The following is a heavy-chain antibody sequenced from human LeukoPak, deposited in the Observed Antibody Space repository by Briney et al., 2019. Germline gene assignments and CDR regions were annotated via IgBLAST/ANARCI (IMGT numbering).Heavy chain of an antibody. CDR1: GFTFSSYG. J-gene: IGHJ4*02. CDR2: ILHDGSNK. Sequence: PGGSLRLSCAASGFTFSSYGMNWVRQSPGKGLEWVAVILHDGSNKYYTDSVKGRFTISRDNSKNTVYLQMNSLRTEDTAVYYCARSLTMVRAYDYWGQGTLVTVSS. V-gene: IGHV3-30*03. D-gene: IGHD3-10*01. CDR3: ARSLTMVRAYDY.